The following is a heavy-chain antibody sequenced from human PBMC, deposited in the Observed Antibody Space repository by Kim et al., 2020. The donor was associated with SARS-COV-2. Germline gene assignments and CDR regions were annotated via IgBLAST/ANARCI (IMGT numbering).Heavy chain of an antibody. D-gene: IGHD2-15*01. Sequence: VKGRFSISRDNLKNSLYLQMNSLRVEDTAVYYCARDFSPGDDSGWFDAFDIWGQGTGVTVSS. V-gene: IGHV3-21*03. CDR3: ARDFSPGDDSGWFDAFDI. J-gene: IGHJ3*02.